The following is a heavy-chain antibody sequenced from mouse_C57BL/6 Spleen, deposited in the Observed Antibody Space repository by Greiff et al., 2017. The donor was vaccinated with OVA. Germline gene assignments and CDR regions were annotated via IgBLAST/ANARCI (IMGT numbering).Heavy chain of an antibody. J-gene: IGHJ3*01. CDR3: TRRKDYSFAY. V-gene: IGHV1-15*01. CDR2: IDPETGGT. D-gene: IGHD1-1*01. Sequence: QVQLQQSGAELVRPGASVTLSCKASGYTFTDYEMHWVKQTPVHGLAWIGAIDPETGGTAYNQKFKGKAILTADKSSSTAYMELRSLTSEDSAVYYCTRRKDYSFAYWGQGTLVTVSA. CDR1: GYTFTDYE.